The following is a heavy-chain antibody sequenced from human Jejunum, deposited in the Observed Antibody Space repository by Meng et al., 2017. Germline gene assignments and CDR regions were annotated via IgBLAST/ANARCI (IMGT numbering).Heavy chain of an antibody. CDR1: GFGFDDYV. J-gene: IGHJ4*02. V-gene: IGHV3-43D*04. D-gene: IGHD3-16*02. Sequence: GGSLRLSCVASGFGFDDYVMHWVRQAPGKGLEWVCLISWDGGRTHYGDSVKGRFTISRDNSRNSLYLQMNSLRAEDTAFYYCAKDIIHDPKTTCGGVVVGYMGIDNWGQGTPVTVSS. CDR2: ISWDGGRT. CDR3: AKDIIHDPKTTCGGVVVGYMGIDN.